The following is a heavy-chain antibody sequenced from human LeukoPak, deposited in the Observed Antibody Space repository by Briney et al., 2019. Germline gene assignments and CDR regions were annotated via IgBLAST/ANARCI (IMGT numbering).Heavy chain of an antibody. CDR1: GDSVSNNSVA. J-gene: IGHJ5*02. Sequence: SQTLSLTCAISGDSVSNNSVAWNWIRHSPSRGLEWLGRTYYRSKWYNDYAVSVKSRITINPETAKNQFSLQLNSVTPEDTAVYYCARDMDYYGSGNYFNSRWFDPWGQGTLVTVSS. V-gene: IGHV6-1*01. D-gene: IGHD3-10*01. CDR2: TYYRSKWYN. CDR3: ARDMDYYGSGNYFNSRWFDP.